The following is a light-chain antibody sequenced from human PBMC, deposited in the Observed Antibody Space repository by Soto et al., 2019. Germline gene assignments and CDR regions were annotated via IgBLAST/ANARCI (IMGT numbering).Light chain of an antibody. CDR1: SADVGAYDF. CDR2: VVS. J-gene: IGLJ1*01. CDR3: SSFTTSHTYI. Sequence: QSALTQPHSVSGSPGQSVTISCTGTSADVGAYDFVSWYQQHPGKAPKLLIYVVSGRPSGVPDRFSGSKSGNAASLTISGLQAEDEADYYCSSFTTSHTYIFGTGTKVTVL. V-gene: IGLV2-11*01.